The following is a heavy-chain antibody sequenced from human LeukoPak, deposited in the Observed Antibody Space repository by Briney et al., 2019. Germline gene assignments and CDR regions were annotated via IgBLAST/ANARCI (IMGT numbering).Heavy chain of an antibody. D-gene: IGHD3-3*01. CDR2: IKQDGSEK. CDR1: GFTFSSYW. Sequence: GGSLRLSCAASGFTFSSYWMSWVRQAPGKGLEWVANIKQDGSEKYYVDSVKGRFTISRDNAKNSLYLQMNSLRAEDTAVYYCATRHYDFWSGYYGRVLYFDYWGQGTLVTVSS. V-gene: IGHV3-7*01. J-gene: IGHJ4*02. CDR3: ATRHYDFWSGYYGRVLYFDY.